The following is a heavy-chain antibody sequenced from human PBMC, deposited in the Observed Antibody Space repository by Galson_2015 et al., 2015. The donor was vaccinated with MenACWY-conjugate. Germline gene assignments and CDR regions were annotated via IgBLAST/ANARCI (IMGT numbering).Heavy chain of an antibody. CDR1: GFTFSSYA. J-gene: IGHJ4*02. D-gene: IGHD6-6*01. CDR3: ARDRAYSSLD. V-gene: IGHV3-30*14. Sequence: SLRLSCAASGFTFSSYAMHWVRQAPGKGLEWVAVISYDGSNKYYADSVKGRFTISRDNSKSTLYLQMNSLRAEDTAVYYCARDRAYSSLDWGQGTLVTVSS. CDR2: ISYDGSNK.